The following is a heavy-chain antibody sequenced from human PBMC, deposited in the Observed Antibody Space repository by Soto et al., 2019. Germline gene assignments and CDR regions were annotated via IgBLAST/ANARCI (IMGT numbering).Heavy chain of an antibody. V-gene: IGHV3-21*01. CDR3: ARDESAGSSIRY. Sequence: GGSLRLSCTASGSTFRTYGMDWVRQAPGKGLEWVSSISNSGDYIYYADSVQGRFTISRDNAKNSLYLQMNSLRAEDTAVYFCARDESAGSSIRYWGQGIPVTVSS. CDR1: GSTFRTYG. J-gene: IGHJ4*02. D-gene: IGHD2-2*01. CDR2: ISNSGDYI.